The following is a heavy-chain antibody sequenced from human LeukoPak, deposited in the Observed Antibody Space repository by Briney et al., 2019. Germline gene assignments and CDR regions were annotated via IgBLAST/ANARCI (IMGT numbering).Heavy chain of an antibody. V-gene: IGHV4-34*01. J-gene: IGHJ4*02. CDR1: GESFSGYY. Sequence: SETLSLTCAVYGESFSGYYWSWIRQPPGKGLEWIGEIYHSGSTNYNPSLKSRVTISVDKSKNQFSLKLSSVTAADTAVYYCARVDGIYDSSGYSVDYWGQGTLVTVSS. CDR3: ARVDGIYDSSGYSVDY. D-gene: IGHD3-22*01. CDR2: IYHSGST.